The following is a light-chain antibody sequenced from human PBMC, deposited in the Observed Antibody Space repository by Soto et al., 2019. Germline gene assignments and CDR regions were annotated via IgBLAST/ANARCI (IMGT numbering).Light chain of an antibody. V-gene: IGKV1-9*01. Sequence: DIQLTQSPSFLSASVGDRVTITCRASQDISNYLAGYQQKPGKAPKFLIYGTSTLQSGVPSRFSGSGSGTEFTLAISSLQPGDFATYYCQQVNSYPLTFGGGTKVEIK. J-gene: IGKJ4*01. CDR1: QDISNY. CDR2: GTS. CDR3: QQVNSYPLT.